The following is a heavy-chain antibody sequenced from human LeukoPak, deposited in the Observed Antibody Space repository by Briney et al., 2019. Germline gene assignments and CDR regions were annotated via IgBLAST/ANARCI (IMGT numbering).Heavy chain of an antibody. V-gene: IGHV3-7*01. J-gene: IGHJ4*02. CDR2: IKQDGSEK. CDR1: GFTFSRYW. CDR3: ARDSVHGYYDSSGYSTLFDY. D-gene: IGHD3-22*01. Sequence: GESLRLSCAASGFTFSRYWMSWVRQAPGKGLEWVANIKQDGSEKYYVDSVKGRFTISRDNAKNSLYLQMNSLRAEDTAVYYCARDSVHGYYDSSGYSTLFDYWGQGTLVTVSS.